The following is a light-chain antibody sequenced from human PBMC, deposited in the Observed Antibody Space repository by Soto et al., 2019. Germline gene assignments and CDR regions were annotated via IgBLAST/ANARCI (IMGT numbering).Light chain of an antibody. V-gene: IGKV3-15*01. CDR2: GAS. Sequence: EIVMTQSPATLSVSPGERATLSCRASQSVSINLAWYQQKPGQAPRLLIYGASTRATGIPARFSGSGSGTEFTLTSSSLQSEDFALYYCQQYHNFVTFGQGTKLEI. CDR1: QSVSIN. J-gene: IGKJ2*01. CDR3: QQYHNFVT.